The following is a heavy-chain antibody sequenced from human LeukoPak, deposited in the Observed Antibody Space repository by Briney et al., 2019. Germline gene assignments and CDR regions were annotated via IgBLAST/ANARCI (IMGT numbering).Heavy chain of an antibody. V-gene: IGHV3-23*01. CDR2: ISGIGTTT. CDR1: GFTFSSYA. Sequence: GGSLRLSCTASGFTFSSYAMAWVRQAPGRGLECVSVISGIGTTTYYADSVKGRFTISRDNSKNTLFLQMNSLRVEDTATYYCTKKRTTSVTDWFDPWGQGTLVTVSS. J-gene: IGHJ5*02. D-gene: IGHD4-17*01. CDR3: TKKRTTSVTDWFDP.